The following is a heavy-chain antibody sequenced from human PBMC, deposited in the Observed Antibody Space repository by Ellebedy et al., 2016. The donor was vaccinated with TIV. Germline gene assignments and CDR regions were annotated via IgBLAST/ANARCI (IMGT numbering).Heavy chain of an antibody. CDR2: ITHNGATT. CDR1: GFTFSSYA. Sequence: GESLKISCAASGFTFSSYAMSWVRQAPGKGLEWVSSITHNGATTYYADSVKGRFTISRDNSRNTLYLQMNSVRAEDSAIYYCGRDAVTGNGRWDWLDPWGQGNLGTVSS. CDR3: GRDAVTGNGRWDWLDP. V-gene: IGHV3-23*01. D-gene: IGHD2-21*02. J-gene: IGHJ5*02.